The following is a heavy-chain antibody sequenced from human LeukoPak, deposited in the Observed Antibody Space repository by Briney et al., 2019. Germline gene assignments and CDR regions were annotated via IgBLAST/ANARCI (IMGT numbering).Heavy chain of an antibody. Sequence: GASVKVSCKASGYTFTSYDINWVRQATGQGLEWMGWMNPNSGNTGYAQKFQGRVTMTRNTSISTAYMELSSLRSEDTAVYYCARIRMVRGVIIKSYYYYGLDVWGQGITVTVSS. V-gene: IGHV1-8*01. CDR1: GYTFTSYD. CDR3: ARIRMVRGVIIKSYYYYGLDV. D-gene: IGHD3-10*01. J-gene: IGHJ6*02. CDR2: MNPNSGNT.